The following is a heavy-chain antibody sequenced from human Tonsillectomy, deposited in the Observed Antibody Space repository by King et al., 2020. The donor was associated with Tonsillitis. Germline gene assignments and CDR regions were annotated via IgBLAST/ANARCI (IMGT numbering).Heavy chain of an antibody. V-gene: IGHV4-30-4*01. Sequence: LQLQESGPGLVKPSQTLSLTCTVSGGSISSGDYYWSWIRQPPGKGLEWIGYIYYSGSTYYNPSLKSRVTISVDTSKNQFSLKLSSVTAADTAVYYCAAHRIMITFGGVIGNLRWFDPWGQGTLVTVSS. CDR3: AAHRIMITFGGVIGNLRWFDP. CDR1: GGSISSGDYY. D-gene: IGHD3-16*02. CDR2: IYYSGST. J-gene: IGHJ5*02.